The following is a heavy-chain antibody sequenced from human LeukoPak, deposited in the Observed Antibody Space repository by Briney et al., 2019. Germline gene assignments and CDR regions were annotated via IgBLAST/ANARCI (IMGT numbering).Heavy chain of an antibody. CDR3: ARLAPPDSSSWYLYHYYGMDV. Sequence: GGSLRLSCAASGFTISTYLMHWVRQAPGKGLVWVSRINNDGSSTSYADPVKGRFTISRDNAKNTLFLQMNSLRAEDTAVYYCARLAPPDSSSWYLYHYYGMDVWGLGTTVTVSS. V-gene: IGHV3-74*01. CDR1: GFTISTYL. J-gene: IGHJ6*02. D-gene: IGHD6-13*01. CDR2: INNDGSST.